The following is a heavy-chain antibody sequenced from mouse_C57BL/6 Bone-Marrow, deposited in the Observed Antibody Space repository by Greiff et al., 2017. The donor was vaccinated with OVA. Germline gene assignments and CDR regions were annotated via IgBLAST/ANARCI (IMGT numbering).Heavy chain of an antibody. V-gene: IGHV5-4*01. CDR2: ISDGGSYT. Sequence: EVQGVESGGGLVKPGGSLKLSCAASGFTFSSYAMSWVRQTPEKRLEWVATISDGGSYTYYPDNVKGRFTISRDNAKNNLYLQMSHLKSEDTAMYCCASLIVTTKAYWGQGTLVTVSA. CDR1: GFTFSSYA. D-gene: IGHD2-5*01. CDR3: ASLIVTTKAY. J-gene: IGHJ3*01.